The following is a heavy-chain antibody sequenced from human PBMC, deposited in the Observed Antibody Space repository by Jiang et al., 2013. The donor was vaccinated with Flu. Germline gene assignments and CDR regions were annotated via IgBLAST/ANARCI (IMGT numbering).Heavy chain of an antibody. D-gene: IGHD2-15*01. CDR3: ARDPRSRRGEDIFSDY. CDR2: ISAYNGNT. CDR1: GYTFTSYG. J-gene: IGHJ4*02. V-gene: IGHV1-18*01. Sequence: GAEVKKPGASVKVSCKASGYTFTSYGISWVRQAPGQGLEWMGWISAYNGNTNYAQKLQGRVTMTTDTSTSTAYMELRSLRSEDTAVYYCARDPRSRRGEDIFSDYWGQGTLVTVSS.